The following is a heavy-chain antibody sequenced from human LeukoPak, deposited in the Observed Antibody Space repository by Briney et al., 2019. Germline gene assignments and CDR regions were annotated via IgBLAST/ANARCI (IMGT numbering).Heavy chain of an antibody. CDR1: GYTFTGYY. CDR3: ARTAYPSSSWFDP. J-gene: IGHJ5*02. CDR2: IHPNSGGT. V-gene: IGHV1-2*02. Sequence: ASVKVSCKASGYTFTGYYIHWVRRALGQGLEWMGWIHPNSGGTKFAQSFQGRVTLTRDTSITTASMELSSLISNDTAVYFCARTAYPSSSWFDPWGQGTQVTVSS. D-gene: IGHD6-6*01.